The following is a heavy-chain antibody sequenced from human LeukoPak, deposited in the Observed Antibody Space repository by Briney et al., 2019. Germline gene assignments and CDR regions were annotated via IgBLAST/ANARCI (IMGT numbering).Heavy chain of an antibody. CDR1: SITFTKAW. J-gene: IGHJ3*02. CDR2: ISSSSSYI. Sequence: PGGSLRLSCAASSITFTKAWMNWVRQAPGKGLEWVSSISSSSSYIYYADSVEGRFTISRDNAKNSLYLQMNSLRAEDTAVYYCAEGGLRDAFDIWGQGTTDTVSS. CDR3: AEGGLRDAFDI. V-gene: IGHV3-21*01.